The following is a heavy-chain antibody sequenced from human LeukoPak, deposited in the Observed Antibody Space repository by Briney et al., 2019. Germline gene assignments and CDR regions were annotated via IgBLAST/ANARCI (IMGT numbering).Heavy chain of an antibody. J-gene: IGHJ4*02. Sequence: GESLKISCKGSGYSFTSYWIGWVRPMPGKGLEWMGIIYPGDSDTRYSPSFQGQVTISADKSISTAYLQWSSLRASDTAMYYCARHYCSGGSCYYGYDYWGQGTLVTVSS. D-gene: IGHD2-15*01. CDR1: GYSFTSYW. CDR2: IYPGDSDT. CDR3: ARHYCSGGSCYYGYDY. V-gene: IGHV5-51*01.